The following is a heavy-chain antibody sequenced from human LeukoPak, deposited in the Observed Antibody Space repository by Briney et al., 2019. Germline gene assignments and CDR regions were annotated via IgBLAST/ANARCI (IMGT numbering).Heavy chain of an antibody. V-gene: IGHV4-59*08. CDR2: IYYSGST. D-gene: IGHD3-22*01. CDR3: ARRGSYYDSSVYYYFDY. Sequence: SETLSLTCTVSGGSISSYYWSWIRQPPGKGLEWIGYIYYSGSTNYNPSLKSRATMSVDTSKNQFSLRLTSVTAADTAVYYCARRGSYYDSSVYYYFDYWGQGTLVTVSS. J-gene: IGHJ4*02. CDR1: GGSISSYY.